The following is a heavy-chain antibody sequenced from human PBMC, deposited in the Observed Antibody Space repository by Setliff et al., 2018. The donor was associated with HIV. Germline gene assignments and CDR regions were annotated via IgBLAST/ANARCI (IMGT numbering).Heavy chain of an antibody. D-gene: IGHD6-19*01. Sequence: LSLTCAVYGGSFSGYYWTWIRQPPGKGLEWIGEITHSGSTNYNPSLETRVTISVDTSKNQFSLKLSSVTAADTAVYYCAKGVAGLQYYYYYMDVWGKGTTVTVSS. CDR1: GGSFSGYY. CDR3: AKGVAGLQYYYYYMDV. CDR2: ITHSGST. J-gene: IGHJ6*03. V-gene: IGHV4-34*01.